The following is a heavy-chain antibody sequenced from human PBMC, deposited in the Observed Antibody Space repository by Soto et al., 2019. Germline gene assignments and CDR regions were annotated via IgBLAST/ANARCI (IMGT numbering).Heavy chain of an antibody. CDR3: ATSYDSGFDP. CDR1: GYPFSKYG. Sequence: QLQLVQSGAEVERPGASVRVSCKAYGYPFSKYGISWIRQAPGQGLEGMGWIKPDNGDTNYAQKFQGRVTMTTDTSSNTAYMELRSRRSDDTAVYYCATSYDSGFDPWGQGTLVSVSS. D-gene: IGHD5-12*01. CDR2: IKPDNGDT. V-gene: IGHV1-18*04. J-gene: IGHJ5*02.